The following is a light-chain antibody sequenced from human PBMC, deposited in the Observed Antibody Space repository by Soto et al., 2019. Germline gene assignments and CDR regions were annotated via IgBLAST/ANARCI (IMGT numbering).Light chain of an antibody. CDR1: SSDVGAYKY. Sequence: QSALTQPPSAYGSPGQSVTISCNGTSSDVGAYKYVSWYQQYPGKAPKLMIYEVTKRPSGVPDRFSGSKSGNTASLTVSGLQAEDEADYYCTSYVGNDIWVFGGGTKVTVL. J-gene: IGLJ3*02. CDR2: EVT. CDR3: TSYVGNDIWV. V-gene: IGLV2-8*01.